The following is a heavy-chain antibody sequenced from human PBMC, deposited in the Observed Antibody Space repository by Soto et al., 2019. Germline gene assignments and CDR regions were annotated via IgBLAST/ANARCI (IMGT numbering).Heavy chain of an antibody. CDR1: GGSINSYY. Sequence: QVQLQESGPGLVKPSETLSLTCTVSGGSINSYYWSWIRQPAGKGLEWIGRIYSGGSTNYNPSLKSRLTVSVDTSKNQFSLRLTSVTDADTAVYYCARGPGGFGDFSLDYWGQGTLVTVSS. J-gene: IGHJ4*02. V-gene: IGHV4-4*07. CDR3: ARGPGGFGDFSLDY. CDR2: IYSGGST. D-gene: IGHD3-10*01.